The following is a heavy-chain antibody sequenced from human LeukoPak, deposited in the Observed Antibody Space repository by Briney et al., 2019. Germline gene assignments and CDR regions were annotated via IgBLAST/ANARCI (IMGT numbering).Heavy chain of an antibody. D-gene: IGHD3-10*01. CDR3: LRHNGFDRGYYYYMDV. V-gene: IGHV4-4*07. J-gene: IGHJ6*03. CDR1: GRLINNY. Sequence: SETLSLTCTVSGRLINNYCSWIRQRAGKGLEWVGLVYTSGITNYIPSLQSRITISLHTSINQLSLYLTSVTAAYTSVYYYLRHNGFDRGYYYYMDVWGKGTTVTVSS. CDR2: VYTSGIT.